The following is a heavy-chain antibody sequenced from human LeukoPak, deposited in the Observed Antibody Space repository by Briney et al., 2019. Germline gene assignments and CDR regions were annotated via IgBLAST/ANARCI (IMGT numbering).Heavy chain of an antibody. D-gene: IGHD2-21*02. Sequence: PGGSLRLSCAASGFTFSSYSMNWVRQAPGKGLEWVSYISSSSSTIYYADSVKGRFTISRDNAKSSLYLQMNSLRAEDMAVYYCARGYCGGDCYGDWGQGTLVTVSS. CDR1: GFTFSSYS. CDR3: ARGYCGGDCYGD. J-gene: IGHJ1*01. V-gene: IGHV3-48*01. CDR2: ISSSSSTI.